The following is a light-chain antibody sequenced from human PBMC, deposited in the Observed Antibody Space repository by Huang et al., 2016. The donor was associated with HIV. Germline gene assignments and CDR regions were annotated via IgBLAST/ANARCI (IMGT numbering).Light chain of an antibody. Sequence: AIQMTQSPSSLSASVGDRFTITCRASQGLTVDLAWYPQKAGKAPQRLISGASTFRRGVPARFSGSGSGTDFTLTISSLQPEDYATYYCLQDHNYPRTFGQGTKVEI. CDR1: QGLTVD. J-gene: IGKJ1*01. CDR2: GAS. CDR3: LQDHNYPRT. V-gene: IGKV1-6*01.